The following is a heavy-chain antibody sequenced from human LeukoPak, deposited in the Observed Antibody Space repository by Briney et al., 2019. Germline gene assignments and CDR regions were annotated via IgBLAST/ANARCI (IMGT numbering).Heavy chain of an antibody. CDR3: ARDPTMVRGVIITYWFDP. D-gene: IGHD3-10*01. CDR1: GYTFTGYY. CDR2: INPNSGGT. J-gene: IGHJ5*02. Sequence: ASVKVSCEASGYTFTGYYMHWVRQAPGQGLEWMGRINPNSGGTNYAQKFQGRVTMTRDTSISTAYMELSRLRSDDTAVYYCARDPTMVRGVIITYWFDPWGQGTLVTVSS. V-gene: IGHV1-2*06.